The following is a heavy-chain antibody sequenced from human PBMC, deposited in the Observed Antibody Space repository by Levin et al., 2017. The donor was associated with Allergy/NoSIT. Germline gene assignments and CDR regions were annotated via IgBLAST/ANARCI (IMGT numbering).Heavy chain of an antibody. CDR2: ISSTGSTI. D-gene: IGHD3-3*01. J-gene: IGHJ4*02. CDR1: GFTFSSYE. V-gene: IGHV3-48*03. CDR3: ARQLGNFWSGYNYFDY. Sequence: PGESLKISCAASGFTFSSYEMNWVRRAPGKGLEWVSYISSTGSTISSADSVKGRFTISRDNAKNSLYLHMNSLRAEDTAVYYCARQLGNFWSGYNYFDYWGQGTLVTVSS.